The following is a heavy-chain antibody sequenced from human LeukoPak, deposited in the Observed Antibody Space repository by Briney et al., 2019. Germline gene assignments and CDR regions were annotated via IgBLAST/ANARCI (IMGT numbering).Heavy chain of an antibody. D-gene: IGHD3-10*01. CDR2: MNPNSGNT. Sequence: GASVKISCKASGYTCTSYNINWVRQATGQGFEWMGWMNPNSGNTGYAQKFQGRVTMTRNTSISTAYMELSSLRSEDTAVYYCARGVSLLWFGELSSQNWFDPWGQGTLVTVSS. J-gene: IGHJ5*02. CDR1: GYTCTSYN. CDR3: ARGVSLLWFGELSSQNWFDP. V-gene: IGHV1-8*01.